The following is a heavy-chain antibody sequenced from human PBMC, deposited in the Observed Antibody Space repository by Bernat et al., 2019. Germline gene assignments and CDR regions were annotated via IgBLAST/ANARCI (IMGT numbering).Heavy chain of an antibody. CDR2: ISWNSGRI. CDR1: GFTFDDYA. D-gene: IGHD2-15*01. CDR3: AKGPYCSGGSCYSNSFDY. Sequence: EVQLVESGGGLVQPGRSLRLSCAASGFTFDDYAMHWVRQAPGKGLEWVSGISWNSGRIVYADSVKGRFTISRDNAKNSLYLQMNRLRAEDTALYYCAKGPYCSGGSCYSNSFDYWGQGTLVTVSS. V-gene: IGHV3-9*01. J-gene: IGHJ4*02.